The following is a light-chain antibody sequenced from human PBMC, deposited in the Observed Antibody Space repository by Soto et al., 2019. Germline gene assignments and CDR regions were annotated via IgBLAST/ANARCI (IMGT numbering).Light chain of an antibody. V-gene: IGKV3-15*01. Sequence: EMVVTQSPATLSVSPGERATLSLMASQDVSXSLAWYXXXXGQAPSLLIYGASTRATGTPARFSGSGSGTEFTLTISSLEPEDFAVYYCQQYGSSPVTFGQGTKVDIK. J-gene: IGKJ1*01. CDR2: GAS. CDR1: QDVSXS. CDR3: QQYGSSPVT.